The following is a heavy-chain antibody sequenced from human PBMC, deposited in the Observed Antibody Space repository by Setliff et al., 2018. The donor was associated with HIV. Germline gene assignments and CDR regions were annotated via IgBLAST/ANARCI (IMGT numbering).Heavy chain of an antibody. Sequence: ASVKVSCKAPGYTFSNYGISWVRQAPGQGLERMGWISPYNGNTNYVQKLQGRVTITTDTSTSTAYMELRSLRSDDTALYYCARKPTGSPSDYWGQGTLVTVSS. CDR2: ISPYNGNT. CDR1: GYTFSNYG. V-gene: IGHV1-18*04. J-gene: IGHJ4*02. CDR3: ARKPTGSPSDY. D-gene: IGHD2-2*01.